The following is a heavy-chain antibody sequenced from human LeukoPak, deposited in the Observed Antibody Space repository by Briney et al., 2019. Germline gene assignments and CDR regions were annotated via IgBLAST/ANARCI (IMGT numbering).Heavy chain of an antibody. D-gene: IGHD1-26*01. CDR3: ARGSEWEPLYYFDY. Sequence: PGGSLRLSCAASGFAFSNFAMSWVRQAPGKGLEWVALISSSSGYLYYTDSVRGRFTISRDNAKNSLYLQMNSLRAEDTAVYYCARGSEWEPLYYFDYWGQGNLVTVSS. V-gene: IGHV3-21*01. CDR2: ISSSSGYL. J-gene: IGHJ4*02. CDR1: GFAFSNFA.